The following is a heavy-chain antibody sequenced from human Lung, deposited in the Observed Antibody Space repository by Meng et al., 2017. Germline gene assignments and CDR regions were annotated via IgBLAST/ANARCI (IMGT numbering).Heavy chain of an antibody. CDR2: IFYSGST. J-gene: IGHJ3*02. CDR3: AKGYTYAFIDSFESFDI. CDR1: GGSIRNSHAH. V-gene: IGHV4-39*07. Sequence: SETLSLTCTVSGGSIRNSHAHWGWVRQSPGKGLEWLGRIFYSGSTFYTPSLKSRISMSLGAADKSFSLRLRSVTAADTAVYYCAKGYTYAFIDSFESFDIWGHGTMVTVSS. D-gene: IGHD5-18*01.